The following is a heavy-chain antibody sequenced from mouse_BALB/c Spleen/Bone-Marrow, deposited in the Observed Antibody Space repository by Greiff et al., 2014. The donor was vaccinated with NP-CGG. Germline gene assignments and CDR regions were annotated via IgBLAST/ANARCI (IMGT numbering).Heavy chain of an antibody. J-gene: IGHJ2*01. CDR2: IWGGGST. CDR1: GFSLSRYS. Sequence: VKLMESGPGLVAPSQGLSITCTVSGFSLSRYSVHWVRQPPGKGLEWLGMIWGGGSTDYNSALKSRLSISKDNSKSQVFLKMKSRKKDDTAVYYCARLDGNYGYYFDYWGQGTTLTVSS. D-gene: IGHD2-1*01. V-gene: IGHV2-6-4*01. CDR3: ARLDGNYGYYFDY.